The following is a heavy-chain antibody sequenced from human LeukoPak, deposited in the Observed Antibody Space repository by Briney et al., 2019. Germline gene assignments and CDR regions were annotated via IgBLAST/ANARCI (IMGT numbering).Heavy chain of an antibody. V-gene: IGHV6-1*01. Sequence: SQALSLTCAISGDSVSSNSVTWNWIRQSPSRGLEWLGRTYYRSTWYNDYAVSVRGRITVNPDTFKNQFSLHLNSVTPEDTAVYYCARRLTQYDCFDPWGQGILVTVSS. CDR3: ARRLTQYDCFDP. D-gene: IGHD2-2*01. J-gene: IGHJ5*02. CDR1: GDSVSSNSVT. CDR2: TYYRSTWYN.